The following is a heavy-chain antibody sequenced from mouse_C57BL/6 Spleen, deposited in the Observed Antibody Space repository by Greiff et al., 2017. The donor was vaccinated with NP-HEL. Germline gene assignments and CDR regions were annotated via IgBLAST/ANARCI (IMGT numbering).Heavy chain of an antibody. CDR1: GFSLTSYG. V-gene: IGHV2-5*01. Sequence: VQLQQSGPGLVQPSQSLSITCTVSGFSLTSYGVHWVRQSPGKGLAWLGVIWRGGSTDYNAAFMSRLSITKDNSKSQVFFKMNSLQADDTAIYYGAKNSGDYDGRFPDYWGQGTTLTVSS. CDR3: AKNSGDYDGRFPDY. D-gene: IGHD2-4*01. CDR2: IWRGGST. J-gene: IGHJ2*01.